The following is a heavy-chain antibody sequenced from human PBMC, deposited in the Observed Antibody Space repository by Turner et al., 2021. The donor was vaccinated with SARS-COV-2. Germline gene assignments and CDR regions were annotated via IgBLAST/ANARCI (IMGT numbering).Heavy chain of an antibody. CDR2: IYWDDDK. J-gene: IGHJ4*02. D-gene: IGHD2-21*01. V-gene: IGHV2-5*02. CDR1: GFSLSTSGVG. CDR3: ARHIVVASMDY. Sequence: QITFKESGPTLVKPTQTLTLTFTFSGFSLSTSGVGVGWIRQPPGKALEWLALIYWDDDKRHSTSLKSKLTITKDTSKNQVVLKMTNMDPGETATYYCARHIVVASMDYWGQGTLVTVSS.